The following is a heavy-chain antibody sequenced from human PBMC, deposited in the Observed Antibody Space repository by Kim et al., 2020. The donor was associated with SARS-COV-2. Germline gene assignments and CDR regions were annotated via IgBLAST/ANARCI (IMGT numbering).Heavy chain of an antibody. J-gene: IGHJ5*02. Sequence: GGSLRLSCAASGFTFSSYSMNWVRQAPGKGLEWVSSISSSSSYIYYADSVKGRFTISRDNAKNSLYLQMNSLRAEDTAVYYCARDLAVAGGWFDPWGQGTLVTVSS. V-gene: IGHV3-21*01. CDR1: GFTFSSYS. CDR3: ARDLAVAGGWFDP. D-gene: IGHD6-19*01. CDR2: ISSSSSYI.